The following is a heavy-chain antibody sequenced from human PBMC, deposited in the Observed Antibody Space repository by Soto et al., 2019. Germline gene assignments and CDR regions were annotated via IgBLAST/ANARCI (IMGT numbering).Heavy chain of an antibody. J-gene: IGHJ4*02. CDR2: MNPNSGNT. D-gene: IGHD2-8*01. V-gene: IGHV1-8*01. Sequence: QVQLVQSGAEVKKPGASVKVSCKASGYTFTSYDINWVRQATGQGLEWMGWMNPNSGNTGYAQKFQGRVTMTRNTSISTAYMEVSSLRSQDTALYLCARALNTKGEDYSGQGTLVTVSS. CDR3: ARALNTKGEDY. CDR1: GYTFTSYD.